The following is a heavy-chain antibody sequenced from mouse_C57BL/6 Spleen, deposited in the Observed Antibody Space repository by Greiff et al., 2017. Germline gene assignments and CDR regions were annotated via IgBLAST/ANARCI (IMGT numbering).Heavy chain of an antibody. J-gene: IGHJ4*01. CDR3: ARSGIYYGYDGAMDY. Sequence: EVQLQQSGPELVKPGASVKMSCKASGYRFTDYNMHWVKQSHGKSLEWIGYINPNNGGTSYNQKFKGKATLTVNKSSSTAYMELRSLTSEDSAVYYCARSGIYYGYDGAMDYWGQGTSVTVSS. D-gene: IGHD2-2*01. V-gene: IGHV1-22*01. CDR2: INPNNGGT. CDR1: GYRFTDYN.